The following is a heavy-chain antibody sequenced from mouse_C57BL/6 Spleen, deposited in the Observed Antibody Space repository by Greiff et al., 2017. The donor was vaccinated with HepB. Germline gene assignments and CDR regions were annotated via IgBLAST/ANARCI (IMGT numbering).Heavy chain of an antibody. V-gene: IGHV1-66*01. D-gene: IGHD2-5*01. CDR2: IYPGSGNT. CDR1: GYSFTSYY. J-gene: IGHJ2*01. CDR3: ARVSNYGPFDY. Sequence: QVQLKQSGPELVKPGASVKISCKASGYSFTSYYIHWVKQRPGQGLEWIGWIYPGSGNTKYNEKFKGKATLTADTSSSTAYMQLSSLTSEDSAVYYCARVSNYGPFDYWGQGTTLTVSS.